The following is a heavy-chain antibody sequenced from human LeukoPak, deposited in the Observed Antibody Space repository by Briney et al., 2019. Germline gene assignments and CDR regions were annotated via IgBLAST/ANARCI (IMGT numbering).Heavy chain of an antibody. D-gene: IGHD4-17*01. J-gene: IGHJ4*02. V-gene: IGHV3-48*01. CDR1: GFTLSSYS. CDR2: ISSSSSTI. Sequence: GGSLRLSCAASGFTLSSYSMNWVRQAPGKGLEWVSYISSSSSTIYYADSVKGRFTISRDNAKNSLYLQMNSLRAEDTAVYYCARGYGDPVFDYWGQGTLVTVSS. CDR3: ARGYGDPVFDY.